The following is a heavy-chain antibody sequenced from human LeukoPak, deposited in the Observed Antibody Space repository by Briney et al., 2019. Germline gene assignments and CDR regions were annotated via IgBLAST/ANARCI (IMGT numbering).Heavy chain of an antibody. CDR3: ARNLHTYDSSGYQDYFDY. D-gene: IGHD3-22*01. Sequence: GGSLRLSCAASGFTFSTYSMNWVRQAPGKGLEWVSSITSPVGHIYYADSLKGRITISRDNARSSLYLQMNSLRAEDTAVYYCARNLHTYDSSGYQDYFDYWGQGTLVTVSS. CDR1: GFTFSTYS. J-gene: IGHJ4*02. V-gene: IGHV3-21*01. CDR2: ITSPVGHI.